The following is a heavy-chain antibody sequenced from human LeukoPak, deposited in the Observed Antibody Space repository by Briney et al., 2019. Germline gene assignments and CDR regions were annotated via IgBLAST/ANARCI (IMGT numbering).Heavy chain of an antibody. CDR1: GASFSGYY. CDR3: ARGRLGKRWLQFVSGASAFDI. D-gene: IGHD5-24*01. Sequence: SQTLSLTRAVDGASFSGYYWSPIRQLPRKGLEWIGEINHSGSTNNNPSLKSRVTISVDTSKTQFSLKPSSVTAADTAVYYGARGRLGKRWLQFVSGASAFDIWGQGTMVTVSS. CDR2: INHSGST. J-gene: IGHJ3*02. V-gene: IGHV4-34*01.